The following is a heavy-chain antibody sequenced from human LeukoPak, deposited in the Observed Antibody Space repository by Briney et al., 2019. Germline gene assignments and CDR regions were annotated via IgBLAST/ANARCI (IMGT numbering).Heavy chain of an antibody. CDR1: GGSFSGYY. CDR3: ARDRPGGAGTNFYYYYGMDV. J-gene: IGHJ6*02. Sequence: PSETLSLTCAVYGGSFSGYYWSWIRQPPGKGLEWIGEINHSGSTNYNPSLKSRVTISVDTSKNQFSLKLSSVTAADTAVYYCARDRPGGAGTNFYYYYGMDVWGQGTTVTVSS. V-gene: IGHV4-34*01. D-gene: IGHD6-13*01. CDR2: INHSGST.